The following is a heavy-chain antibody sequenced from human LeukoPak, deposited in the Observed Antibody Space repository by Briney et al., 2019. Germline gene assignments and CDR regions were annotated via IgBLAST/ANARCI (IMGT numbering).Heavy chain of an antibody. CDR2: ISDSGSST. V-gene: IGHV3-23*01. Sequence: GGSLRLSCAASGFTFSSYAMSWVRQAPGKGLEWVSLISDSGSSTYYADSVKGRFTISRDNSKNTLYLQMNSLRAEDTAVYYCAKHSTEQWLNWLDPWGQGTLVTVSS. CDR1: GFTFSSYA. J-gene: IGHJ5*02. CDR3: AKHSTEQWLNWLDP. D-gene: IGHD6-19*01.